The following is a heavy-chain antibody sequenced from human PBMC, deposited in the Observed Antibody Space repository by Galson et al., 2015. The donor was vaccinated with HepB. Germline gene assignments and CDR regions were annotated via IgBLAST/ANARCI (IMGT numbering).Heavy chain of an antibody. Sequence: SLRLSCAASGFTFSNYGMHWVRQAPGKGLEWVALISYDGNNQYYVDSVKGRFTISRDNSKNTVFLQMNSLGAADTAVYHCAKDLGINTAAFDSWGQGTLLTVSS. D-gene: IGHD3-16*01. J-gene: IGHJ4*02. CDR3: AKDLGINTAAFDS. CDR1: GFTFSNYG. V-gene: IGHV3-30*18. CDR2: ISYDGNNQ.